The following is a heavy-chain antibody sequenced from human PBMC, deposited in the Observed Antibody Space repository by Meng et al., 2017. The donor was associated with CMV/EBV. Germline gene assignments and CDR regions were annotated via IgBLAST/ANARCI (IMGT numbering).Heavy chain of an antibody. V-gene: IGHV4-59*01. Sequence: SETLSLTCTVSGCSISSYYWSWIRQPPGKGLEWIGYIYYSGSTNYNPSLKSRVTISVDTSKNQFSLKLSSVTAADTAVYYCARDKVSYGDYGYYYGMDVWGQGTLVTVSS. CDR2: IYYSGST. D-gene: IGHD4-17*01. CDR1: GCSISSYY. J-gene: IGHJ6*02. CDR3: ARDKVSYGDYGYYYGMDV.